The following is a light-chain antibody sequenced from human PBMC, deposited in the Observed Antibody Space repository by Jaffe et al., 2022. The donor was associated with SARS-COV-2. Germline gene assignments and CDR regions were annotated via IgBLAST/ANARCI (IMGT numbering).Light chain of an antibody. CDR2: EAS. CDR1: QSIGSS. J-gene: IGKJ1*01. CDR3: QQFKTSWT. Sequence: DIQMTQSPSTLSASVGDTVTITCRASQSIGSSLVWYQQRPGRAPNLLIYEASRLQSGVPSRFSGSGSGTDFALTITSLQPDDFATYYCQQFKTSWTFGQGTRVDIK. V-gene: IGKV1-5*03.